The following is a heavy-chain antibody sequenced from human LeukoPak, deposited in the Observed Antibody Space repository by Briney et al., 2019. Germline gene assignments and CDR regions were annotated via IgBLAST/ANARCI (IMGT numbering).Heavy chain of an antibody. Sequence: GGSLRLSCAAPGFTFSSYGMSWVRQAPGKGLEWVSSITGTGGRTYFADSVQGRFTISRDNSKNTVYLQMNSLRAEDTAVYYCTKAPCSGDSCYHFDYWGQGTLVTVSS. CDR1: GFTFSSYG. V-gene: IGHV3-23*01. J-gene: IGHJ4*02. CDR3: TKAPCSGDSCYHFDY. CDR2: ITGTGGRT. D-gene: IGHD2-15*01.